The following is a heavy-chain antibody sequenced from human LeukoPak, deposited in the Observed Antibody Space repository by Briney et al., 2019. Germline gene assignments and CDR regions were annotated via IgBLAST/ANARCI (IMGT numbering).Heavy chain of an antibody. V-gene: IGHV4-34*01. CDR3: ARAKRGWFDP. CDR2: INHSGST. J-gene: IGHJ5*02. Sequence: SETLSLTCAVYGGSFSGYYWSWIPQPPGKGLEWIGEINHSGSTNYNPSLKSRVTISVDTSKNQFSLKLSSVTAADTAVYYCARAKRGWFDPWGQGTLVTVSS. CDR1: GGSFSGYY.